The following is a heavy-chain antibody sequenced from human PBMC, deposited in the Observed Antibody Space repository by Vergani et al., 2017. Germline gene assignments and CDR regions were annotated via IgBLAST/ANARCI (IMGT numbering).Heavy chain of an antibody. Sequence: EVQLLESGGGLVQPGGSLRLSCAASGFTFSSYAMSWVRQAPGKGLEWVSAISGSGGSTYYADSVKGRFTISRDNSKNTLYLQMSSLRAEDTAVYYCAKGYRGWLQYSYFDYWGQGTLVTVSS. D-gene: IGHD5-24*01. V-gene: IGHV3-23*01. CDR1: GFTFSSYA. CDR3: AKGYRGWLQYSYFDY. J-gene: IGHJ4*02. CDR2: ISGSGGST.